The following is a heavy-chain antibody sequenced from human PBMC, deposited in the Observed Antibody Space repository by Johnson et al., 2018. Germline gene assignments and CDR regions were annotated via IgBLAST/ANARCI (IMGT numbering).Heavy chain of an antibody. CDR1: GDSISSYY. D-gene: IGHD6-19*01. Sequence: QVQLQESGPGLVKHSETLSLTCTVSGDSISSYYWSWIRQPPGKGLEWIAYIYYNGGTSYNPSLKSRVTISVDTSKNQFSLKLSSVTAADTAVYYCATGIAGAGAEYFHHWGQGTLVTVSS. V-gene: IGHV4-59*01. J-gene: IGHJ1*01. CDR3: ATGIAGAGAEYFHH. CDR2: IYYNGGT.